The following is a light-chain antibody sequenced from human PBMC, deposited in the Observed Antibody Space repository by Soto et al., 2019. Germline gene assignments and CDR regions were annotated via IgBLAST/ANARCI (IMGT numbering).Light chain of an antibody. V-gene: IGKV3-20*01. CDR1: QPVSSNY. CDR3: QHYGTSRT. CDR2: GAS. Sequence: EIVMTQSPGTLSLSPGERATLSCRASQPVSSNYLAWYQQKPGQAPRLLIYGASSRATGIPDRFSATGSGTDFTLIISRLEPEDFAVYYCQHYGTSRTFGQGTKVEIK. J-gene: IGKJ1*01.